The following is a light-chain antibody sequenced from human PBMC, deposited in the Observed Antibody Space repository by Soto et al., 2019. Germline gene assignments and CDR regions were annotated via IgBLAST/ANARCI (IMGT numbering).Light chain of an antibody. V-gene: IGKV3-11*01. J-gene: IGKJ2*01. Sequence: EIVLTQSPATLSLSPGERATLSCRASQSVNSFLAWYQQKPGQAPRLLIYDASNRAPGIPARFSGSGSGTDFTLTISRLEPEDFALYYCQQRSGWPRTFGRGTNLEFK. CDR2: DAS. CDR3: QQRSGWPRT. CDR1: QSVNSF.